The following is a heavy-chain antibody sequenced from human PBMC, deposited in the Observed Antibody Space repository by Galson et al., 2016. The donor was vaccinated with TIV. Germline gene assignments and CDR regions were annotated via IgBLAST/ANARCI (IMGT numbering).Heavy chain of an antibody. J-gene: IGHJ4*02. Sequence: SLRLSCAASGFTFNDYAMSWVRQAPGKGLEWVSAMTASGDSNWRADSVRGRFTISRDNSKNTLCLQMNSLGAEDTALYYCAKSGDSRSIDSWGQGTLVIVSS. CDR1: GFTFNDYA. V-gene: IGHV3-23*01. CDR2: MTASGDSN. D-gene: IGHD3-22*01. CDR3: AKSGDSRSIDS.